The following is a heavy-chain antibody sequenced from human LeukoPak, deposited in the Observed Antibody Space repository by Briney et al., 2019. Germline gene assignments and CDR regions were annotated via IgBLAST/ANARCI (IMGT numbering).Heavy chain of an antibody. V-gene: IGHV4-59*08. CDR2: IYYSGST. J-gene: IGHJ5*02. Sequence: ASETLSLTCTVSGGSISSYYWSWIRQPPGKGLEWIGYIYYSGSTNYNPSLKSRVTISVDTSKNQFSLKLSSVTAADTAVYYCARQLVRWFDPWGQGTLVTVSS. CDR3: ARQLVRWFDP. CDR1: GGSISSYY.